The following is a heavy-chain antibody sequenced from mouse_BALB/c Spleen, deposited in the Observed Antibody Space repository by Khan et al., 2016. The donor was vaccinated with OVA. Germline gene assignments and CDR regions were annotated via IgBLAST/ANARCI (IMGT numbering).Heavy chain of an antibody. J-gene: IGHJ2*01. CDR1: GFSLTNYG. CDR2: IWSGGIT. Sequence: QVQLKQSGPGLVQPSQSLSITCTVSGFSLTNYGVHWVRQSPGKGLEWLGVIWSGGITDYNETFISRLSISKDISNSQVFFKMNSLQANDTSIYYCAKNRNGYFYYWGQGTTLTVSS. D-gene: IGHD1-1*02. V-gene: IGHV2-2*02. CDR3: AKNRNGYFYY.